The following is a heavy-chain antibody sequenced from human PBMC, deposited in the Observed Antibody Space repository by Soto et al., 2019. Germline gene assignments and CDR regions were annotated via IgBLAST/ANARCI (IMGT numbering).Heavy chain of an antibody. Sequence: SETLSLTCAVYGGSFSGYFWNWVRQPPGKGLEWIGEINHSGSTKYNPSLKSRVTLSVDTSKNQFSLRVFSVTAADTAVYYCARDLSGYYYGMDVWGQGTTVTVSS. CDR2: INHSGST. V-gene: IGHV4-34*01. CDR1: GGSFSGYF. J-gene: IGHJ6*02. CDR3: ARDLSGYYYGMDV.